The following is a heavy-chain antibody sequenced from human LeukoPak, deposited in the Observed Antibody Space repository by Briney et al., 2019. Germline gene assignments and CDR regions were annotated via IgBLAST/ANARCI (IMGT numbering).Heavy chain of an antibody. CDR3: ARDRVYDSGLLDY. CDR2: IIPIFGTA. D-gene: IGHD6-19*01. CDR1: GGTFSSYA. V-gene: IGHV1-69*13. J-gene: IGHJ4*02. Sequence: ASVKVSCKASGGTFSSYAISWVRQAPGQGLEWMGGIIPIFGTANYAQKFQGRVTITADESTSTAYMELSSLRSEDTAVYYCARDRVYDSGLLDYWGQGTLVTVSS.